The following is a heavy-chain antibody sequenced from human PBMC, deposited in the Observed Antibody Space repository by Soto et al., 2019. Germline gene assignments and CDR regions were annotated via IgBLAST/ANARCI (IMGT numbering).Heavy chain of an antibody. Sequence: PGGSLRLSCAASGFTFSSYGMHWVRQAPGKGLEWVAVISYDGSNKYYADSVKGRFTISRDNSKNTLYLQMNSLRAEDTAVYYCAKDRIPYSSGWPTDYWGQGTLVTVSP. CDR2: ISYDGSNK. J-gene: IGHJ4*02. V-gene: IGHV3-30*18. D-gene: IGHD6-19*01. CDR3: AKDRIPYSSGWPTDY. CDR1: GFTFSSYG.